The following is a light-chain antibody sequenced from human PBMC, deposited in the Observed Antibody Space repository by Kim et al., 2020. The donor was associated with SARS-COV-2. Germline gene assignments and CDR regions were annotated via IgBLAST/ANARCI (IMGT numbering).Light chain of an antibody. CDR1: KSISSW. CDR3: QQYDIDPYS. CDR2: KTS. J-gene: IGKJ2*03. V-gene: IGKV1-5*03. Sequence: DIQLTQSPSALSASIGDRVTISCRANKSISSWLAWYQQKPGKAPKLLIYKTSYLESGVPSGFSGSGSGTEFTLTIASLQPDDFATYYCQQYDIDPYSFGQGTKLEI.